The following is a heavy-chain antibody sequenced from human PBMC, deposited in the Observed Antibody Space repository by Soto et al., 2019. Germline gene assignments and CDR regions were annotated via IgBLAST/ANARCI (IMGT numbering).Heavy chain of an antibody. CDR3: ARDRGVAPPVAGNTHYYYYMDV. Sequence: QDQLLQSGAEVKKPGASVTVSCKASGYSFTNYGITWVRQAPGQGLEWMGWISAFNGNTHYAQKLQGKVTMPTDASMRTANMQLRSLSSDDTAVYYCARDRGVAPPVAGNTHYYYYMDVWGKGTTVTVSS. J-gene: IGHJ6*03. V-gene: IGHV1-18*01. D-gene: IGHD6-19*01. CDR2: ISAFNGNT. CDR1: GYSFTNYG.